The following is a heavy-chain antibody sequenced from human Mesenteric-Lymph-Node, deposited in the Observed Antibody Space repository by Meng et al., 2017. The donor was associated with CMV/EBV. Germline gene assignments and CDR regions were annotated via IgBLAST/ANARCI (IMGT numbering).Heavy chain of an antibody. CDR1: GGSISSSSYY. J-gene: IGHJ6*02. Sequence: SETLSLTCTVSGGSISSSSYYWGWIRQPPGKGLEWIGSIYYSGSTYYNPSLKSRVTISVDTSKNQFSLKLSSVTAADTAVYYCAKDMYDYKKDGYYYYGMDVWGQGTTVTVSS. CDR3: AKDMYDYKKDGYYYYGMDV. D-gene: IGHD4-11*01. V-gene: IGHV4-39*07. CDR2: IYYSGST.